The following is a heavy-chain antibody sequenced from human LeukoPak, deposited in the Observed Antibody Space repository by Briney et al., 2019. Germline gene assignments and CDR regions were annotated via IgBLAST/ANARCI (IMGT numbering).Heavy chain of an antibody. Sequence: GGSLRLSCAASGFTFSSYAMHWVRQAPGKGLEWVAVISYDGSNKYYADSVKGRFTISRDNSKNTLYLQMNSLRAEDTAVYYCARDPAYYDFWSGYFRDLSVRPANWFDPWGQGTLVTVSS. V-gene: IGHV3-30-3*01. CDR2: ISYDGSNK. CDR1: GFTFSSYA. CDR3: ARDPAYYDFWSGYFRDLSVRPANWFDP. J-gene: IGHJ5*02. D-gene: IGHD3-3*01.